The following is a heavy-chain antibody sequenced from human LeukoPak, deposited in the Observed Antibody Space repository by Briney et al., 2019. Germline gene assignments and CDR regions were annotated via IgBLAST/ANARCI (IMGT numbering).Heavy chain of an antibody. V-gene: IGHV4-38-2*01. J-gene: IGHJ6*02. CDR2: IYYSGST. CDR1: GYSFTSGHY. CDR3: GFYGMDV. Sequence: PSETLSLTCSVSGYSFTSGHYWGWIRQPPGKGLEWIGSIYYSGSTYYNPSLKSRVTISVDTSKNQFSLKLSSVTAADTAVYYCGFYGMDVWGQGTTVTVSS.